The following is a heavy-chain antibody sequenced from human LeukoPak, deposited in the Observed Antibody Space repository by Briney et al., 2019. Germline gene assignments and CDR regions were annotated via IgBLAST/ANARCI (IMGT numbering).Heavy chain of an antibody. CDR1: GFTFSTYG. CDR2: ITNSGDST. V-gene: IGHV3-23*01. CDR3: TKPGWHDSGWFDC. Sequence: GGSLRLSCAASGFTFSTYGMGWVRQAPGKGLEWVSTITNSGDSTYYADSVKGRFTVSRDNSKNTLYLHMNSLRVDDTAVYYCTKPGWHDSGWFDCWGQGTLVTVSS. D-gene: IGHD6-19*01. J-gene: IGHJ4*02.